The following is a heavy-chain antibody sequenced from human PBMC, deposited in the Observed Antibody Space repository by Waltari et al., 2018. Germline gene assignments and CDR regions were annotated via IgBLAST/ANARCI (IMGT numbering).Heavy chain of an antibody. J-gene: IGHJ4*02. CDR2: IYYSGST. Sequence: QVQLQESGPGLVKPAQTLSLTCTVSGGSINSGAYYWSWIRQPPGKGLEWIGYIYYSGSTSYNPSLKGRGFMSIDTSKNQYSLRLSSVTAADTAVYYCARGRTTVMTPWAYWGQGSLVTVSS. D-gene: IGHD4-4*01. CDR1: GGSINSGAYY. V-gene: IGHV4-30-4*01. CDR3: ARGRTTVMTPWAY.